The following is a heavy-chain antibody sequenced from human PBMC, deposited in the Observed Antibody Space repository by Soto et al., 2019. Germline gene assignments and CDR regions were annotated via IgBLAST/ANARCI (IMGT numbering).Heavy chain of an antibody. J-gene: IGHJ4*02. CDR2: ISYDGSNK. V-gene: IGHV3-30*18. D-gene: IGHD3-22*01. CDR3: AKGPHYYYSSGPPSFDY. Sequence: QVQLVESGGGVVQPGRSLRLSCAASGFTFSSYGMHWVRQAPGKGLEWVAVISYDGSNKYYADSVKGRFTISRDNSKNTLYLQMNSLRAEDTAVYYCAKGPHYYYSSGPPSFDYWGQGTLVTVSS. CDR1: GFTFSSYG.